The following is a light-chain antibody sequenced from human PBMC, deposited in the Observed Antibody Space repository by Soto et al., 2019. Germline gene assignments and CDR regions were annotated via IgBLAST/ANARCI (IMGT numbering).Light chain of an antibody. CDR2: DAS. J-gene: IGKJ4*01. CDR1: QDISNY. CDR3: QQYDNLPPQLT. V-gene: IGKV1-33*01. Sequence: DIPMTQSPSSLSASVGDRVTITCQASQDISNYLNWYQQKPGKAPKLLMYDASNLETGVPSRFSGSGSGTDFTFTISSLQPEDTATYYCQQYDNLPPQLTFGGGTKVEIK.